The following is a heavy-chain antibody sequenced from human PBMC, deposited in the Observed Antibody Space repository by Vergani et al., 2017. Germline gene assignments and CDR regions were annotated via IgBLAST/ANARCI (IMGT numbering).Heavy chain of an antibody. CDR2: ISGSGGST. D-gene: IGHD3-22*01. J-gene: IGHJ2*01. V-gene: IGHV3-23*01. CDR3: AKDGPEGYYYDSSGYLTNDWYFDL. CDR1: GFTFSSYA. Sequence: EVQLLESGGGLVQPGGSLRLSCAASGFTFSSYAMSWVRQAPGKGLEWVSAISGSGGSTYYADSVKGRFTISRDNSKNTLYLQMNSLRAEDTAVYYCAKDGPEGYYYDSSGYLTNDWYFDLWGRGTLVTVSS.